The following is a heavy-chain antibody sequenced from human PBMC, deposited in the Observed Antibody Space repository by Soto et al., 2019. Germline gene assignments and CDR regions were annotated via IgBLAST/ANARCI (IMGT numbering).Heavy chain of an antibody. J-gene: IGHJ5*02. Sequence: SQTLSLTCAVSGGSMSSYFWSWIRQPAGKGLEWIGRIYSSGSTSYNPSLKSRVTLSVDTSKNQVSLRLNSMTAADTAVYYCARGLSAFDPWGQGTLVTVSS. CDR2: IYSSGST. CDR3: ARGLSAFDP. CDR1: GGSMSSYF. V-gene: IGHV4-4*07. D-gene: IGHD3-16*01.